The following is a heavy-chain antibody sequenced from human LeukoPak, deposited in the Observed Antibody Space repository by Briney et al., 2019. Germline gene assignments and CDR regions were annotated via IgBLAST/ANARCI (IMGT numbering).Heavy chain of an antibody. Sequence: GGSLRLSCVASGCTLTAYAMYWVRQAPAKGLDRVALISYDGTRKYYADSVKGRFTISRDNSKSTVYLEKNSLKPEDTAVYYCAKDGLRGYDMDVWGQGTTVTVSS. CDR1: GCTLTAYA. J-gene: IGHJ6*02. D-gene: IGHD3/OR15-3a*01. CDR3: AKDGLRGYDMDV. CDR2: ISYDGTRK. V-gene: IGHV3-30*18.